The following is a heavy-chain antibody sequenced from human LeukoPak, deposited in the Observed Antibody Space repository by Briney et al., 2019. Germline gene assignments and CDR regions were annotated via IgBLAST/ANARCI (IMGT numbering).Heavy chain of an antibody. Sequence: TGGSLRLSCAASGFTFSSYAMHWVRQAPGKGLEYVSAISSNGGSTYYANSVKGRFTISRDNSKNTLYLQMGSLRAEDMAVYYCARDIGDRSGAFDIWGQGTMVTVSS. D-gene: IGHD3-10*01. CDR1: GFTFSSYA. CDR2: ISSNGGST. V-gene: IGHV3-64*01. J-gene: IGHJ3*02. CDR3: ARDIGDRSGAFDI.